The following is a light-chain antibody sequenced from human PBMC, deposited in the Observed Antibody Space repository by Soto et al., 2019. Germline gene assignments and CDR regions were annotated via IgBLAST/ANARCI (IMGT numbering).Light chain of an antibody. J-gene: IGKJ4*01. CDR2: GAS. CDR1: QSVSSN. Sequence: EIVMTQSPATLSVSPGERATLSCRASQSVSSNLACSQQKPGQAPSLLIYGASTRATGIPARFSGSGSGTAFTLTSSSLQSEDVAVYYCQQYNNWPPWTFGGGTKVEIK. CDR3: QQYNNWPPWT. V-gene: IGKV3-15*01.